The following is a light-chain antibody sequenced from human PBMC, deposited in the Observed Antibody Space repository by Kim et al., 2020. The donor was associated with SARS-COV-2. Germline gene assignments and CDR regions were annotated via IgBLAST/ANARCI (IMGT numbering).Light chain of an antibody. CDR1: QSVTSSH. CDR3: KQYYDSPPQWT. V-gene: IGKV3-20*01. Sequence: PGERATLSCRASQSVTSSHLAWYQQKIGRAPRLLIYGTSTRATAIPDRFSGSGSGTDFTLTISRLEPEDFAVYYCKQYYDSPPQWTFGQGTKVDIK. CDR2: GTS. J-gene: IGKJ1*01.